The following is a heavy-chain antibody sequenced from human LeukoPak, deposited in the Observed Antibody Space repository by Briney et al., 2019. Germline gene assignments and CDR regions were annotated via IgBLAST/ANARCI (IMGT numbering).Heavy chain of an antibody. CDR3: ASAPNWGKTGFDP. J-gene: IGHJ5*02. CDR2: MNPNSGNT. CDR1: GYTFTSYD. Sequence: SVKVSCKASGYTFTSYDINWVRQATGQGLEWMGWMNPNSGNTGYAQKFQGRVTMTRNTSISTAYMELSSLRSEDTAVYYCASAPNWGKTGFDPWGQGTLVTVSS. V-gene: IGHV1-8*01. D-gene: IGHD7-27*01.